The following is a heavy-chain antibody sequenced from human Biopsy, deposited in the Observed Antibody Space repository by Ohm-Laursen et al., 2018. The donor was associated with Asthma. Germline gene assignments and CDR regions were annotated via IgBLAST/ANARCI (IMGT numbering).Heavy chain of an antibody. D-gene: IGHD3-9*01. Sequence: ASVKVSCKVSGYNFISFAIHWVRQAPGQRLEWMGWVNTGNGDTKYSQKFQGRVTITRNTSASTAYMELRSLRSEDTATYYCARTYYDFLTGQVKDVFGVWGQGTMVTVSS. J-gene: IGHJ3*01. CDR2: VNTGNGDT. CDR3: ARTYYDFLTGQVKDVFGV. CDR1: GYNFISFA. V-gene: IGHV1-3*04.